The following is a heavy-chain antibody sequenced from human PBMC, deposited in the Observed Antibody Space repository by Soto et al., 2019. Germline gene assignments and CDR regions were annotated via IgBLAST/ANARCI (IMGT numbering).Heavy chain of an antibody. J-gene: IGHJ6*02. CDR3: ARVYCSSTSCYETYYYYYGMDV. CDR1: GFTFSSYS. CDR2: ISSSSSYI. V-gene: IGHV3-21*01. Sequence: GGSLRLSCSASGFTFSSYSMNWVRPAPGKGLEWVSSISSSSSYIYYADSVKGRFTISRDNAKNSLYLQMNSLRAEDTAVYYCARVYCSSTSCYETYYYYYGMDVWGQGTTVTVSS. D-gene: IGHD2-2*01.